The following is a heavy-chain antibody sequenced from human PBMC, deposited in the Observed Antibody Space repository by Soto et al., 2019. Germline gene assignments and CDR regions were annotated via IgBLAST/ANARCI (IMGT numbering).Heavy chain of an antibody. CDR1: GGTFSSYA. CDR3: ATALVVVPAATDYYYYYGMDV. CDR2: IIPIFGTA. Sequence: ASVKVSCKASGGTFSSYAISWVRQAPGQGLEWMGGIIPIFGTANYAQKFQGRVTITADESTSTAYMELSSLRSEDTAVYYCATALVVVPAATDYYYYYGMDVWGQGTTVTVSS. D-gene: IGHD2-2*01. V-gene: IGHV1-69*13. J-gene: IGHJ6*02.